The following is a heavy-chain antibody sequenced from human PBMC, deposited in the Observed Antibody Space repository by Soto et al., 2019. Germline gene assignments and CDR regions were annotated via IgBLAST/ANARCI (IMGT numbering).Heavy chain of an antibody. J-gene: IGHJ5*02. Sequence: SLRLSCAASGFTFGSYGMYWVRQAPGKGLEWVAVISNDVSNKYYADSVKGRFTISRDNSKNTLYLQMNNLAAEDTALYFCAKPVGYNTGWSLSWGQGTLVTVSS. CDR3: AKPVGYNTGWSLS. CDR1: GFTFGSYG. V-gene: IGHV3-30*18. D-gene: IGHD6-19*01. CDR2: ISNDVSNK.